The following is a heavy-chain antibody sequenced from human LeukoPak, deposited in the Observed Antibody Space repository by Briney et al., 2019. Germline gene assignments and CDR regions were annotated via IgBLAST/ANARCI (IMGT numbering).Heavy chain of an antibody. CDR2: TSSSGDST. CDR3: AKSKFPYDTDGWHGYFDF. V-gene: IGHV3-23*01. J-gene: IGHJ4*02. Sequence: GGSLRLSCAASGLTFSSYAMSWVRQAPGKGLEWVSSTSSSGDSTYYADSVKGRFTISRDNSKNTVFMHMNSLRADDTAVFYCAKSKFPYDTDGWHGYFDFWGQGTLVAVSS. D-gene: IGHD3-22*01. CDR1: GLTFSSYA.